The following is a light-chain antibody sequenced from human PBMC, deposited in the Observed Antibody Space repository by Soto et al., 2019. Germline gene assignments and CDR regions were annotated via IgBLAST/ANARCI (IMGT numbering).Light chain of an antibody. Sequence: QSALTQPPSVSAAPGQKVTISGSGSSSNIVNNYVSWYQQLPGTAPKLLIYDKNKRPSGIPDRFSGSKSGTSATLGITGLQTGDEADDYCGTWDSSLRAGRWVFGGGTQLTVL. CDR2: DKN. CDR1: SSNIVNNY. CDR3: GTWDSSLRAGRWV. J-gene: IGLJ3*02. V-gene: IGLV1-51*01.